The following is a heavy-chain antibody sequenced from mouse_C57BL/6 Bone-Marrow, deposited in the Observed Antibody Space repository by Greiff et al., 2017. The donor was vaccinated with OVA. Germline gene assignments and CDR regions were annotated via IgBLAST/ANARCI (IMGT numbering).Heavy chain of an antibody. J-gene: IGHJ4*01. Sequence: QVQLQQPGAELVKPGASVKMSCKASGYTFTSYWITWVKQRPGQGLEWIGDIYPGSGSTNYNEKFKSKATLTVDTSSSTAYMQLSSLTSEDSAVYYFARKDDHKDYYYAMDYWGQGTSVTVSS. CDR1: GYTFTSYW. CDR2: IYPGSGST. V-gene: IGHV1-55*01. CDR3: ARKDDHKDYYYAMDY.